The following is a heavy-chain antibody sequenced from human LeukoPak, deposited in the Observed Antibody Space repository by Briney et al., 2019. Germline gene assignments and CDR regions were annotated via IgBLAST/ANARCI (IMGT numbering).Heavy chain of an antibody. CDR1: GFTFSDYY. Sequence: PGGSLRLSCAASGFTFSDYYMSWIRQAPGKGLEWVSYISSSGSTIYYADSVNGRLTISRDNAKNSLYLQMNSLRAEDTAVYYCARDLSTGSYYYYGMDVWGQGTTVTVSS. CDR2: ISSSGSTI. CDR3: ARDLSTGSYYYYGMDV. V-gene: IGHV3-11*01. J-gene: IGHJ6*02. D-gene: IGHD2/OR15-2a*01.